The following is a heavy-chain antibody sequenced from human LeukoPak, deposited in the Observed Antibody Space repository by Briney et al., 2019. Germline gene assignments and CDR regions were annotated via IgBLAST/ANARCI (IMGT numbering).Heavy chain of an antibody. CDR2: ISYDGSNK. D-gene: IGHD2-15*01. Sequence: GGSLRLSCTASEFTFSNYGMHWVRQAPGKGLEWVAVISYDGSNKYYADSVKGRFTISRDNSKNTLYLQMNSLRAEDTAVYYCAKDRGSSSTGGGYFQHWGQGTLVTLSS. CDR3: AKDRGSSSTGGGYFQH. J-gene: IGHJ1*01. CDR1: EFTFSNYG. V-gene: IGHV3-30*18.